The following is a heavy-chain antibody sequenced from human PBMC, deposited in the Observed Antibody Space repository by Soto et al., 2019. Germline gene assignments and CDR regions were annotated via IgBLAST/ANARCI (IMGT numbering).Heavy chain of an antibody. CDR1: GGSISSGGYY. Sequence: QVQLQESGPGLVKPSQTLSVTCTVSGGSISSGGYYWSWMRQHPGKGLEWIGYIFYGGPAYYNASLKSRVTISVDTSKSQFSLKLSSMTAADTAVYYCARGLNYAKQDAFDVWGQGTMVTVSS. V-gene: IGHV4-31*03. J-gene: IGHJ3*01. D-gene: IGHD2-2*01. CDR3: ARGLNYAKQDAFDV. CDR2: IFYGGPA.